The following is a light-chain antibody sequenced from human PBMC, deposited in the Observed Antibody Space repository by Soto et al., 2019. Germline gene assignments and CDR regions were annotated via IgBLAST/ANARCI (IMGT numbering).Light chain of an antibody. Sequence: DIQMTQSPSSLSASVEDRVIITCRASQSISNYLNWYQQKPGKAPKLLIYAASSLQSGVPSRFSGSGSGTDFTLTISSLQPEDFATYYCQQCYSTLLTFGQGTRLEI. J-gene: IGKJ5*01. CDR1: QSISNY. V-gene: IGKV1-39*01. CDR2: AAS. CDR3: QQCYSTLLT.